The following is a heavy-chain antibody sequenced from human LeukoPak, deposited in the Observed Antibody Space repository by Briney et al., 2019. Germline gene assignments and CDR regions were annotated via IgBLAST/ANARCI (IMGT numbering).Heavy chain of an antibody. CDR1: GFTFSSYA. D-gene: IGHD5-24*01. CDR2: ISGSGGST. J-gene: IGHJ4*02. V-gene: IGHV3-23*01. Sequence: GALRLSCAASGFTFSSYAMSWVRQAPGKGLEWVSAISGSGGSTYYADSVKGRFTISRDNSKNTLYLQMNSLRAEDTAVYYCAKGGDGYNYGSYFDYWGQGTLVTVSS. CDR3: AKGGDGYNYGSYFDY.